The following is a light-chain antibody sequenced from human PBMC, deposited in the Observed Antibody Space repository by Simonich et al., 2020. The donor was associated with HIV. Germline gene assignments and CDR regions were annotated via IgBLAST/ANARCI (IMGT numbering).Light chain of an antibody. CDR2: LGS. CDR3: MQALQTPLT. Sequence: DIVMTQSPLSLPVTPGEPASLSCRSSQSLLHSNGYNYFDWYLQKPGQSPQLLIYLGSNRASGVPDRFSGSGSGTDFTLKISRVEAEDVGVYYCMQALQTPLTFGQGTRLEIK. V-gene: IGKV2-28*01. CDR1: QSLLHSNGYNY. J-gene: IGKJ5*01.